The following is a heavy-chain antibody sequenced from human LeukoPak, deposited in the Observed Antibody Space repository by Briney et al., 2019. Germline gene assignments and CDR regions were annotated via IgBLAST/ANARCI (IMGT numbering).Heavy chain of an antibody. CDR3: ARVHLYDFWSGHYGEFDY. V-gene: IGHV1-2*02. D-gene: IGHD3-3*01. Sequence: ASVKVSCKASGYTFTGYYMHWVRQAPGQGLEWMGWINPNSGGTNYAQKFQGRVTMTRDTSISTAYMELSRLRSDDTAVYYCARVHLYDFWSGHYGEFDYWGQGTLVTVSS. J-gene: IGHJ4*02. CDR2: INPNSGGT. CDR1: GYTFTGYY.